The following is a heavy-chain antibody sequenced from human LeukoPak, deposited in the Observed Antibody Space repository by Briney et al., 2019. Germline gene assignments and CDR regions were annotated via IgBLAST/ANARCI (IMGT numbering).Heavy chain of an antibody. Sequence: PSETLSLTCAVYGGSFSGYYWSWIRQPPGKGLEWIGEINHSGSTNYNPSLKSRVTISVDTSKNLFSLKLSSVTAADTAVYYCARDACSSNSCYGSWFDPWGQGTLVTVSS. CDR3: ARDACSSNSCYGSWFDP. CDR1: GGSFSGYY. J-gene: IGHJ5*02. V-gene: IGHV4-34*01. D-gene: IGHD2-2*01. CDR2: INHSGST.